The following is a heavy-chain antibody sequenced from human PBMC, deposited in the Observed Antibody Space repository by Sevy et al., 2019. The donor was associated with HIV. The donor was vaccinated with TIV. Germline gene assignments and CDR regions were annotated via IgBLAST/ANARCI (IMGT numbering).Heavy chain of an antibody. CDR2: ISYDGSNK. J-gene: IGHJ6*02. D-gene: IGHD3-3*01. V-gene: IGHV3-30*18. CDR3: AKEASSDFWSGYYLDYYYHYGMDV. Sequence: GGSLRLSCAASGFTFSSYGMHWVRQAPGKGLEWVAVISYDGSNKYYADSVKGRFTISRDNSKNTLYLQMNSLRAEDTAVYYCAKEASSDFWSGYYLDYYYHYGMDVWGQGTTVTVSS. CDR1: GFTFSSYG.